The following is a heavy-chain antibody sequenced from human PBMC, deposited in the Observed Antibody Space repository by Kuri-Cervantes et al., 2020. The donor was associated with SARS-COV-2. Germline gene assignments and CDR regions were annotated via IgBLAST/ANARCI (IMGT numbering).Heavy chain of an antibody. CDR1: GGPISSYY. Sequence: SETLSLTCTVSGGPISSYYWSWIRQPPGKGLEWIGYIYYSGSTNYNPSLKSRVTISVDTSKNQFSLKLSSVTAADTAVYYCAGDRPWQGYFDLWGRGTLVTVSS. CDR2: IYYSGST. CDR3: AGDRPWQGYFDL. J-gene: IGHJ2*01. V-gene: IGHV4-59*12.